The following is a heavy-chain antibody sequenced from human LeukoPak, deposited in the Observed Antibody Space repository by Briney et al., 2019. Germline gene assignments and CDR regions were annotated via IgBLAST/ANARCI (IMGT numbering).Heavy chain of an antibody. V-gene: IGHV1-46*01. J-gene: IGHJ4*02. CDR1: GYTFTSYY. CDR2: INPSGGST. CDR3: ASSPWHYDILTGYYTQYYFDY. Sequence: ASVKVSCKASGYTFTSYYMHWVRQAPGQGLEWMGIINPSGGSTSYAQKFQGRVTMTRDTSTSTVYMELSSLRSEDTAVYYCASSPWHYDILTGYYTQYYFDYWGQGTLVTVSS. D-gene: IGHD3-9*01.